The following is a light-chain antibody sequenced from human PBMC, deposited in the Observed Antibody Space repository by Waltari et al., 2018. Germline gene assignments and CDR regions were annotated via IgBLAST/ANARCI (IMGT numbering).Light chain of an antibody. CDR1: SSDVGGSNY. Sequence: QSALTQPRSLSGSPGQSVAISCTGPSSDVGGSNYLSWYQQHPAKAPKIIIYDVTKRPSGVPDRFSGSKSGNTASLTISGLQAEDEADYYCCSYAGSDTYVFGTGTEVTVL. CDR3: CSYAGSDTYV. CDR2: DVT. V-gene: IGLV2-11*01. J-gene: IGLJ1*01.